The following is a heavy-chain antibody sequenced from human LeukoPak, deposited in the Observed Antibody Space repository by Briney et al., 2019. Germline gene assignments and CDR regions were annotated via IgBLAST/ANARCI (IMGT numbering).Heavy chain of an antibody. D-gene: IGHD3-10*01. Sequence: PGGSLRLSCAASGFTFTTYWMSCVRQAPGKGLEWVANIQQDGAEKYYVDSVKGRFTISRDNAKNSLYLQMNSLRVEDTAVYYCAKVAKYYYGSETYYFFEHWGQGTPVTASS. CDR3: AKVAKYYYGSETYYFFEH. J-gene: IGHJ4*02. V-gene: IGHV3-7*01. CDR2: IQQDGAEK. CDR1: GFTFTTYW.